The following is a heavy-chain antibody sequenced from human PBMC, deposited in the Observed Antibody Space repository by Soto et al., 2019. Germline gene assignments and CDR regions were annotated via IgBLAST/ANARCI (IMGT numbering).Heavy chain of an antibody. CDR1: GFTFTSSA. Sequence: SVKVSCKASGFTFTSSAMQWVRQARGQRLEWIGWIVVGSGNTNYAQKFQERVTITRDMSTSTAYMELSSLRSEDTAVYYCAAGSIAVAAPGYFDYWGQGTPVTVSS. CDR3: AAGSIAVAAPGYFDY. V-gene: IGHV1-58*02. D-gene: IGHD6-19*01. J-gene: IGHJ4*02. CDR2: IVVGSGNT.